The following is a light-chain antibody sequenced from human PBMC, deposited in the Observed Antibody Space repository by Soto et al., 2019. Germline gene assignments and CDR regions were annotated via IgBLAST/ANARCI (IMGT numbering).Light chain of an antibody. CDR3: KQSYSTRWT. CDR2: AAS. Sequence: DIQMTQSPSSLSASVGDRVTITCRASQSISSYLNWYQQKPGKAPKLLIYAASSLQSGVPSRFSGSGSGTDFTLTISSLQPEDFATYYCKQSYSTRWTLGQGTKVDIK. CDR1: QSISSY. V-gene: IGKV1-39*01. J-gene: IGKJ1*01.